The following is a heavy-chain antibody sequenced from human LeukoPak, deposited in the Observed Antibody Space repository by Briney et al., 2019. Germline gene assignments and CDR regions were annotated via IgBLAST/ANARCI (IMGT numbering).Heavy chain of an antibody. D-gene: IGHD3-22*01. J-gene: IGHJ3*02. CDR2: TYPGDSDT. V-gene: IGHV5-51*01. CDR3: ARERSSGYYTEDAFDI. CDR1: GYSFTSYW. Sequence: GESLKISCKASGYSFTSYWIGWVRQMPEKGLERMGITYPGDSDTRYSPSFQGQVTISADKSISTAYLQWSSLKASDTAMYYCARERSSGYYTEDAFDIWGQGTMVTVSP.